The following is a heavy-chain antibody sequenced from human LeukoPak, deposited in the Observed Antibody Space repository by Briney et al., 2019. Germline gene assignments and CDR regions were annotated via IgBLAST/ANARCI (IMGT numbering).Heavy chain of an antibody. D-gene: IGHD3-9*01. CDR3: ANLIEYYDILTGYFSPGYFQH. Sequence: GGSLRLSCAASGFTFSSYAMSWVRQAPGKGLEWVSAISGSGGSTYYADSVKGRFTISRDNSKNTLYLQMNSLRAEDTAVYYCANLIEYYDILTGYFSPGYFQHWGQGTLVTVSS. CDR1: GFTFSSYA. V-gene: IGHV3-23*01. J-gene: IGHJ1*01. CDR2: ISGSGGST.